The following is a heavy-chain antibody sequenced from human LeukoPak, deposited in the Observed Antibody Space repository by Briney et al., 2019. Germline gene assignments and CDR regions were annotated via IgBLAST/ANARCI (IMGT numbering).Heavy chain of an antibody. Sequence: SVKVSCKASGGTFSSYAISWVRQAPGQGLEWMGRIIPILGIANYAQKFQGRVTITADKSTSTAYMELSSLRSEDTVVYYCTTHRGGWYPGYWGQGTLVTVSS. CDR3: TTHRGGWYPGY. CDR2: IIPILGIA. J-gene: IGHJ4*02. V-gene: IGHV1-69*04. D-gene: IGHD6-19*01. CDR1: GGTFSSYA.